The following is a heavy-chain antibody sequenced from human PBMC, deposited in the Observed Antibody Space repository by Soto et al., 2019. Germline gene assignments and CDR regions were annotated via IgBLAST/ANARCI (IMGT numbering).Heavy chain of an antibody. CDR3: AREGGYTGYEEGNPFDI. J-gene: IGHJ3*02. CDR2: MYVTGTT. CDR1: GGSISHHY. Sequence: PSETLSLTCTVSGGSISHHYWSWIRQPAGTRLEWIGRMYVTGTTNYNPSLKNRVSMSIDTSKNQFSLKLSSVTAADTAVYYCAREGGYTGYEEGNPFDIWGQGTMVTVSS. D-gene: IGHD5-12*01. V-gene: IGHV4-4*07.